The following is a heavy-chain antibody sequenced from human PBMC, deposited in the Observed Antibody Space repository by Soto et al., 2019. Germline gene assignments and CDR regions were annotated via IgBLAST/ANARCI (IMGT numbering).Heavy chain of an antibody. D-gene: IGHD6-19*01. Sequence: QVQLVESGGGVVQPGRSLRLSCAASGFTFSSYGMHWVRQAPGKGLEWVAVISYDGSNNYYADSVKGRFTISRDNSKNTLYLQMNRLRAEDTAVYYCAKSLPNAVAGEYFQHWGQGTLVTVSS. CDR1: GFTFSSYG. J-gene: IGHJ1*01. CDR3: AKSLPNAVAGEYFQH. V-gene: IGHV3-30*18. CDR2: ISYDGSNN.